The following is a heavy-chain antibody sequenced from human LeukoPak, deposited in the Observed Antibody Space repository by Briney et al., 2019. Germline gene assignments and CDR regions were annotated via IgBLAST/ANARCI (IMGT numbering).Heavy chain of an antibody. J-gene: IGHJ6*02. Sequence: SETLSLTCTVSGGSISSSSYYWGWIRQPPGKGLEWIGSIYYSGSTYYNPSLKSRVTISVDTSKNQFSLKLSSVTAADTAVYYCARQSLVPADGYYYGMDVWGQGTTVTVSS. V-gene: IGHV4-39*01. CDR2: IYYSGST. CDR1: GGSISSSSYY. CDR3: ARQSLVPADGYYYGMDV. D-gene: IGHD2-2*01.